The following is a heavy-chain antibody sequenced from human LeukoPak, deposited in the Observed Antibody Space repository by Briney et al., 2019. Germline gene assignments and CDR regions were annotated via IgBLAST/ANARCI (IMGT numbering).Heavy chain of an antibody. CDR2: ISSSSSYI. CDR1: GFTFSSYY. CDR3: ARALPWAAADIY. Sequence: GGSLRLSCAASGFTFSSYYMSWVRQAPGKGLEWVSSISSSSSYIYYADSVKGRFTISRDNSKNTLYLQMNSLRDEDTAVYYCARALPWAAADIYWGQGTLVTVSS. V-gene: IGHV3-21*04. D-gene: IGHD6-13*01. J-gene: IGHJ4*02.